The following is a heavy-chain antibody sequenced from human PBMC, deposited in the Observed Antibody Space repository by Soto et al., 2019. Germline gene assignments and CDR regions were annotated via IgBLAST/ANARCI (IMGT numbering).Heavy chain of an antibody. J-gene: IGHJ4*02. D-gene: IGHD6-13*01. CDR3: AKGTLGQQLVQFDY. CDR2: ISGSGGST. V-gene: IGHV3-23*01. CDR1: GFTFSSYA. Sequence: GGSLRLCCAASGFTFSSYAMSWVRQAPGKGLEWVSAISGSGGSTYYADSVKGRFTISRDNSKNTLYLQMNSLRAEDTAVYYCAKGTLGQQLVQFDYWGQGTLVTVSS.